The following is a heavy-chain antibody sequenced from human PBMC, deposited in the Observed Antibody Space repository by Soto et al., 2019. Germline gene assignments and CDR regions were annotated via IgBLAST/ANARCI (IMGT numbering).Heavy chain of an antibody. CDR1: GGSISSGGYY. CDR3: ARVCGGACHNGMDV. D-gene: IGHD2-21*02. J-gene: IGHJ6*02. V-gene: IGHV4-31*03. CDR2: IYYSGST. Sequence: QVQLQESGPGLAKPSQTLSLTCTVSGGSISSGGYYWSWIRQHPGKGLEWIGYIYYSGSTYYNPSLKSRVTISVDTSKNQFSLKLSSVTAADTAVYYCARVCGGACHNGMDVWGQGTTVTVSS.